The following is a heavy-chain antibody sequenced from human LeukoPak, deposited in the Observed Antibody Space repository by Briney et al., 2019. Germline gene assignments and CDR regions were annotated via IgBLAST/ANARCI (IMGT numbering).Heavy chain of an antibody. Sequence: GGSLTLSCAASGTTLSNKYMSWVRPAPGKGLDWDSVTYVGGRTSYADSVQGRFTISRDNSKNTLYLQMNSLRVEDTAVYYCAREGHVGKYFDLWGRGTQVTVSS. J-gene: IGHJ2*01. V-gene: IGHV3-53*01. D-gene: IGHD7-27*01. CDR1: GTTLSNKY. CDR2: TYVGGRT. CDR3: AREGHVGKYFDL.